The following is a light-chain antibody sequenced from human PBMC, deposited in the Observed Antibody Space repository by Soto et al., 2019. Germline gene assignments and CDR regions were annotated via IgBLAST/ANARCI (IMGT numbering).Light chain of an antibody. CDR1: SRHSSYA. CDR3: QTWGTGILV. V-gene: IGLV4-69*01. Sequence: QLVPTQSPSASASLGASVKLTCTLSSRHSSYAIAWHQQQPEKGPRYLMKLNSDGRHTKGDGIPDRFSGSSSGTERYLTISSLQSEDEADYYCQTWGTGILVFGGGTKLTVL. J-gene: IGLJ2*01. CDR2: LNSDGRH.